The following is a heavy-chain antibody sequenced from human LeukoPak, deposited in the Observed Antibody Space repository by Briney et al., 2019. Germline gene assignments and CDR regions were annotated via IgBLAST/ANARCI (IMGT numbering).Heavy chain of an antibody. CDR3: ARGSPRGYGSGSYVRSWFDP. D-gene: IGHD3-10*01. CDR1: GGSFSGYY. Sequence: SETLSLTCAVYGGSFSGYYWSWLRQPPGKGLEWIGEINHSGSTNYNPSLKSRVTISVDTSKNQFSLKLSSVTAADTAVYYCARGSPRGYGSGSYVRSWFDPWGQGTLVTVSS. V-gene: IGHV4-34*01. CDR2: INHSGST. J-gene: IGHJ5*02.